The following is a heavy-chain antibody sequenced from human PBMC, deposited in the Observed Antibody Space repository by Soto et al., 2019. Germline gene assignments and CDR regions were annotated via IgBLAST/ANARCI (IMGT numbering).Heavy chain of an antibody. V-gene: IGHV1-8*02. J-gene: IGHJ4*02. D-gene: IGHD3-10*01. Sequence: ASVKVSCKASGYTFTSYDINWVRQATGQGLEWMGWMNPNSGNTGYAQKFQGRVTMTRNTSISTAYKELSSLRSEDTAVYYCARVSYGSGSYSFDYWGQGTLVTVSS. CDR3: ARVSYGSGSYSFDY. CDR2: MNPNSGNT. CDR1: GYTFTSYD.